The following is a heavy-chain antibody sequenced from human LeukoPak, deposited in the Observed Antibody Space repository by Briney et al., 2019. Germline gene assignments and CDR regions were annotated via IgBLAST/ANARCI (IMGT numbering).Heavy chain of an antibody. J-gene: IGHJ3*02. D-gene: IGHD3-22*01. CDR2: VYYSGTT. V-gene: IGHV4-59*11. Sequence: PSETLSLTCTVSGGSIGSHYWSWIRQPPGKGLEWIGYVYYSGTTNYNPSLKSRVTISVDTSKNQFSLKLSSVTAADTAVYYCARDYYDSRGEAFDIWGLGTMVTVFS. CDR1: GGSIGSHY. CDR3: ARDYYDSRGEAFDI.